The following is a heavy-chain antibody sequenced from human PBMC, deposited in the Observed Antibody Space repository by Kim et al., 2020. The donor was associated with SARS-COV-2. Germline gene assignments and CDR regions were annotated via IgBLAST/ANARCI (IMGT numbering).Heavy chain of an antibody. J-gene: IGHJ4*02. CDR3: ATGVVSGVFNY. V-gene: IGHV3-11*01. Sequence: GGSLRLSCAASGFTFSDYYMSWIRQAPGKGLEWVSYIRSSGSAIYYADSVKGRFTISRDNAKNSLYLQMNSLRAEDTAVYYCATGVVSGVFNYWGQGILVTVSS. CDR2: IRSSGSAI. CDR1: GFTFSDYY. D-gene: IGHD2-8*01.